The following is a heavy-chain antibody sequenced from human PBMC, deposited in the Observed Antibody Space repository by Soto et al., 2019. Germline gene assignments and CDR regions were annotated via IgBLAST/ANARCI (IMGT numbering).Heavy chain of an antibody. CDR2: ITAYNGNT. J-gene: IGHJ4*01. V-gene: IGHV1-18*01. CDR3: ARPTKGGISGYESSAGY. CDR1: GYTFTSYG. D-gene: IGHD5-12*01. Sequence: QVQLVQSGAEVKKPGASVKVSCKASGYTFTSYGISWVRQAPGQGLEWMGWITAYNGNTKYAQKFQGRVTMTTDTSTSTAYMELRSLGSDDTAVYYCARPTKGGISGYESSAGYWGQGTLVTVSS.